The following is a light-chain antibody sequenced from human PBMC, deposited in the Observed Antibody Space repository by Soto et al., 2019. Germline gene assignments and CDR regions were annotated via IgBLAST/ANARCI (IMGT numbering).Light chain of an antibody. CDR3: KKYNSAPRT. Sequence: DIQMTQSPSSLSASIGDRVTITCRASQGISNYLAWYQQRPGKVPKLLIYAAYTLQSGVPSRFSGSGSGTDFTLTISSLQPEDVATYYCKKYNSAPRTFGQGTKVDI. V-gene: IGKV1-27*01. CDR2: AAY. CDR1: QGISNY. J-gene: IGKJ1*01.